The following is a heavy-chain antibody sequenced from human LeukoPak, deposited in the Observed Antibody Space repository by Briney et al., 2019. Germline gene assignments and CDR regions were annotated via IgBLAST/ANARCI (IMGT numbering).Heavy chain of an antibody. CDR2: IDSGGSAI. CDR1: GFTFNSYE. D-gene: IGHD1-26*01. Sequence: GGSLRLSCAASGFTFNSYEMNWVRQAPGKGLEWVSYIDSGGSAIYYADSVKGRFTISRDNAKNSLYLQMNSLRADDTAVYYCARGGSYVHYWGQGTLVTVSS. J-gene: IGHJ4*02. V-gene: IGHV3-48*03. CDR3: ARGGSYVHY.